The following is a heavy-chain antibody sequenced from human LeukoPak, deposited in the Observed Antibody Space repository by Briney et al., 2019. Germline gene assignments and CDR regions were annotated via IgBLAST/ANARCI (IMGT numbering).Heavy chain of an antibody. CDR3: AKSDIIVVSDAKGNWFDP. V-gene: IGHV3-7*01. CDR1: GFTFTTYW. Sequence: GGSLRLSCAASGFTFTTYWMSWVRQLPGKGLEWVANINQDGTEKYYVDSVKGRFTISRDNSKNTLYLQMNNLRTEDMAVSYCAKSDIIVVSDAKGNWFDPWGQGSLVTVSS. J-gene: IGHJ5*02. CDR2: INQDGTEK. D-gene: IGHD2-2*01.